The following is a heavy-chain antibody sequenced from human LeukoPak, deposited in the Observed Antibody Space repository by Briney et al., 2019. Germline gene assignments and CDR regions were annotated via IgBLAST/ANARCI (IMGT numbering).Heavy chain of an antibody. J-gene: IGHJ6*03. CDR2: MNPNSGNT. Sequence: ASVKVSCKASGYTFTSYDINWVRQATGQGLEWMGWMNPNSGNTGYAQKFQGRVTMTRNTSISTDYMELSSLISEDTAVYYCARGTRRNILWFGELLQKSDQYYYYYYYMDVWGKGTTVTISS. CDR1: GYTFTSYD. V-gene: IGHV1-8*02. CDR3: ARGTRRNILWFGELLQKSDQYYYYYYYMDV. D-gene: IGHD3-10*01.